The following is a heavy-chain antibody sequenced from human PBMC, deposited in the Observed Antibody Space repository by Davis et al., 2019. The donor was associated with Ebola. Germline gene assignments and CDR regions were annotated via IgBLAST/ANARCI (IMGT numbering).Heavy chain of an antibody. V-gene: IGHV3-7*01. CDR1: GFTFNMYW. CDR3: ARGLWTGYFGPINWFDP. Sequence: PGGSLRLSCAASGFTFNMYWMTWVRQVPGKGLEWVANIRQDGSEKYYADSVKGRFTISRDNARESVSLQMNSLRAADTAVYYCARGLWTGYFGPINWFDPWGQGTVVTVSS. D-gene: IGHD3/OR15-3a*01. CDR2: IRQDGSEK. J-gene: IGHJ5*02.